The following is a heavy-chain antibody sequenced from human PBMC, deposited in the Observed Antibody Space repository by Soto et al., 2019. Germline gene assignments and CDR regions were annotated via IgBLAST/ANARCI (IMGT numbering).Heavy chain of an antibody. CDR2: IIPIFGTA. CDR1: GGTFSSYA. V-gene: IGHV1-69*01. D-gene: IGHD6-13*01. CDR3: ARARIAAAGGYYYGMDV. Sequence: QVQLVQSGAEVKKPGSSVKVSCKASGGTFSSYAISWVRQAPGQGLEWMGGIIPIFGTANYAQKFQGRVTITADESTSTADMELSSLRSEDTAVYYCARARIAAAGGYYYGMDVWGQGTTVTVSS. J-gene: IGHJ6*02.